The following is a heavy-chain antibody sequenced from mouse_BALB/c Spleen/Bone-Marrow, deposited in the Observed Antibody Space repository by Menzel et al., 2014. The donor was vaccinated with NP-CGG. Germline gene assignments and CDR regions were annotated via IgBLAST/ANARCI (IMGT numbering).Heavy chain of an antibody. CDR1: GFNIKDTY. D-gene: IGHD1-1*02. J-gene: IGHJ4*01. CDR3: AIWEYYAMDH. CDR2: IDPANGNT. V-gene: IGHV14-3*02. Sequence: VQLQQSGAELVKPGASVKLSCTSSGFNIKDTYMHWVKQRPEQGLEWIGRIDPANGNTKYDPKFQGKATRTADTSSNTAYLQISSLTSEDHAVYYCAIWEYYAMDHRGQGPSVTVPS.